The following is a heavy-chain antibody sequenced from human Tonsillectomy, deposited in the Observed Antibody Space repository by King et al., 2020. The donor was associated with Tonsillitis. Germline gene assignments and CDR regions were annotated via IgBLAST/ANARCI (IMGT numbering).Heavy chain of an antibody. D-gene: IGHD6-13*01. CDR2: IYSGGSST. V-gene: IGHV3-23*03. Sequence: VQLVESGGGLVQPGGSLRLSCAASGFTFSSYAMSWVRQAPGKGLEWVSVIYSGGSSTYYADSVKGRFTIPRDNSKNTLYLQMNSLRAEDTAVYYCAIGSWDYWGQGTLVTVSS. CDR3: AIGSWDY. CDR1: GFTFSSYA. J-gene: IGHJ4*02.